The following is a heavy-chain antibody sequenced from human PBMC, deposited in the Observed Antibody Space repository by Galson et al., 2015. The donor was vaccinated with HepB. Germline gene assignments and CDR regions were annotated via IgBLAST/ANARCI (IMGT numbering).Heavy chain of an antibody. Sequence: SVKVSCKASGYTFTSYGISWVRQAPGQGLEWMGWISAYNGNTNYAQKLQGRVTMTTDTSTSTAYMELRSLRSDDTAVYYCARVPDRGPAATLYNWFDPWGQGTLVTVSS. J-gene: IGHJ5*02. D-gene: IGHD2-15*01. CDR1: GYTFTSYG. V-gene: IGHV1-18*01. CDR2: ISAYNGNT. CDR3: ARVPDRGPAATLYNWFDP.